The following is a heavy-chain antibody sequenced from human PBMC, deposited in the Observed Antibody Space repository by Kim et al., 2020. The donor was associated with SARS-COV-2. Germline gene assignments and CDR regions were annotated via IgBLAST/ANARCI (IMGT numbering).Heavy chain of an antibody. CDR2: IYYSGST. D-gene: IGHD6-13*01. CDR3: ARRGIEIAAATDDY. J-gene: IGHJ4*02. Sequence: SETLSLTCTVSGGSISSSSYYWGWIRQPPGKGLEWIGSIYYSGSTYYNPSLKSRVAISVDTSKNQFSLKLSSVTAADTAVYYCARRGIEIAAATDDYWGQGTLVTVSS. CDR1: GGSISSSSYY. V-gene: IGHV4-39*01.